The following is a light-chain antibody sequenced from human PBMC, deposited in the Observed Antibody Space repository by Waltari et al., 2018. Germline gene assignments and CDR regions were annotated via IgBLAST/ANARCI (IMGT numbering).Light chain of an antibody. V-gene: IGLV2-11*01. CDR3: CSYAGSYTP. CDR2: DVS. Sequence: QSALTQPRSVSGSPGQSVTISCTGTSSDVGGYNYVSWYQQHPGKAPNLMIYDVSKRPSGVPDRFSGSKSGNTASLTISGLQAEDEADYYCCSYAGSYTPFGTGTKVTVL. J-gene: IGLJ1*01. CDR1: SSDVGGYNY.